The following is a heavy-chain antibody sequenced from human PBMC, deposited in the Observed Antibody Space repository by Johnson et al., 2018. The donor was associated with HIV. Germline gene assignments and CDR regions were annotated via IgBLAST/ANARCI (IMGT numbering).Heavy chain of an antibody. V-gene: IGHV3-30*03. CDR2: ISYDGTDK. CDR1: GFTFSSYD. CDR3: ARADVIVGDRAFDS. J-gene: IGHJ3*02. D-gene: IGHD1-26*01. Sequence: QVQLVESGGGVVQPGRSLRLSCAASGFTFSSYDMHWVRQAPGKGMDWVAFISYDGTDKYYADSVKGRFNISRDNSKNALYLQMNSLRSEDTAVYYCARADVIVGDRAFDSWGQGTMVTVSS.